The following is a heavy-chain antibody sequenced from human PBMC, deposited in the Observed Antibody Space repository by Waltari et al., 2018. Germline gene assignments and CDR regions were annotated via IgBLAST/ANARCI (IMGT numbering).Heavy chain of an antibody. Sequence: QVQLQESGPGLVKPSETLSLTCAVSGYSISSGYYWGWIRQPPGKGLEWIGSIYHSGSTYYNPSLKSRVTISVDTSKNQFSLKLSSVTAADTAVYYCARITYYYDSTPFDYWGQGTLVTVSS. CDR2: IYHSGST. CDR1: GYSISSGYY. J-gene: IGHJ4*02. CDR3: ARITYYYDSTPFDY. V-gene: IGHV4-38-2*01. D-gene: IGHD3-22*01.